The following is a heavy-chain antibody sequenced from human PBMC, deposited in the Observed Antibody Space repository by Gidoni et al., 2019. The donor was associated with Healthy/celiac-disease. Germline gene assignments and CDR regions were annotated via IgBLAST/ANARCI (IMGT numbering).Heavy chain of an antibody. V-gene: IGHV3-23*01. J-gene: IGHJ4*02. CDR1: GINFSSYA. D-gene: IGHD6-13*01. CDR2: SMGSGGST. CDR3: ANQGASSSLGVFDY. Sequence: EVQLLESGGGLVQPGGSLRRSCAASGINFSSYAMRWVRQAPGTGQGGGCASMGSGGSTYYANSVKGRFTISRDNSKNTLYLPMTSLRAEYTAVYYCANQGASSSLGVFDYWGQGTLVTVSS.